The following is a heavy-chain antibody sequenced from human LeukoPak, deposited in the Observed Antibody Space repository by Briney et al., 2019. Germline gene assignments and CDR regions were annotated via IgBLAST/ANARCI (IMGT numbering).Heavy chain of an antibody. J-gene: IGHJ4*02. D-gene: IGHD3-10*01. CDR3: ARDDYGSGSWNDY. CDR2: IIWGGGST. Sequence: GGSLRLSCAASGFTFSSYEMNWVRQAPGKGLEWVSGIIWGGGSTGYADSVKGRFTISRDNAKNSLYLQMNSLRVEDTALYYCARDDYGSGSWNDYWGQGTLVTVSS. CDR1: GFTFSSYE. V-gene: IGHV3-20*04.